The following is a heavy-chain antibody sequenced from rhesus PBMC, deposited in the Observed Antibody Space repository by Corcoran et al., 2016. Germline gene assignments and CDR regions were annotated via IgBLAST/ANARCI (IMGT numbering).Heavy chain of an antibody. V-gene: IGHV4S10*01. Sequence: QVQLQESGPGVVKPSETLSLTCAVAGGSISHSYRWSWIRQPPGKGLEWIGYIYGSSTSTHYNPSLKSRVTISKDTSKNQFSLKLSSVTAADTAVYYCARLSYSYFYGLDSWGQGVVVTVSS. CDR1: GGSISHSYR. J-gene: IGHJ6*01. D-gene: IGHD5-12*01. CDR3: ARLSYSYFYGLDS. CDR2: IYGSSTST.